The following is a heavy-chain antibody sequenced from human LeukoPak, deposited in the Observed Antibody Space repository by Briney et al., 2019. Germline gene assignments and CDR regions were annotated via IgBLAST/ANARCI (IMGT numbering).Heavy chain of an antibody. CDR1: GFTLSNYW. D-gene: IGHD3/OR15-3a*01. J-gene: IGHJ4*02. CDR3: ARDQLDSGDFDY. V-gene: IGHV3-7*01. CDR2: IKQDGTEK. Sequence: GGSLRLSCATSGFTLSNYWMNWVRQAPGKGLEWVANIKQDGTEKYYVDSVKGRFTISRDNANNLLYLQMSSLRAEDTAVYYCARDQLDSGDFDYWGQGTLVTVSS.